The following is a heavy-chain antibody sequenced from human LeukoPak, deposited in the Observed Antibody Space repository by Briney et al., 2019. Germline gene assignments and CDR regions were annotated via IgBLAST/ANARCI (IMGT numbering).Heavy chain of an antibody. J-gene: IGHJ4*02. CDR2: IYSGGST. D-gene: IGHD5-18*01. V-gene: IGHV3-66*01. Sequence: AGGSLRLSCAASGFTVSSDYMRWVRQAPGKGLEWVSIIYSGGSTYYADSVKGRFTISRDNSKNTVYLQMKSLRAEDTAVYYCARDRGYSYLYYFDYWGQGTLVTVSS. CDR1: GFTVSSDY. CDR3: ARDRGYSYLYYFDY.